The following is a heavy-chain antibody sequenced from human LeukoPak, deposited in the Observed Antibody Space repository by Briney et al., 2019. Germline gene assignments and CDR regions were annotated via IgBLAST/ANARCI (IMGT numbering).Heavy chain of an antibody. J-gene: IGHJ4*02. Sequence: GGSLRLSCTASGFTFGDYAMSWVRQAPGKRLEWVGFIRSKAYGGTTEYAASVKGRFTISRDDSKSIAYLQMNSLKTEDTAVYYCTRDLWKDYWGQGTLVTVSS. CDR1: GFTFGDYA. CDR2: IRSKAYGGTT. V-gene: IGHV3-49*04. CDR3: TRDLWKDY. D-gene: IGHD2/OR15-2a*01.